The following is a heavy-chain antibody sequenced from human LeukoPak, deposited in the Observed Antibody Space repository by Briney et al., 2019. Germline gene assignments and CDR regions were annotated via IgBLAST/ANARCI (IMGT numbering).Heavy chain of an antibody. V-gene: IGHV3-48*03. CDR1: GFTFSSYE. D-gene: IGHD4-17*01. CDR3: ARESDYGDFFFDY. J-gene: IGHJ4*02. Sequence: PGGSLRLSCAASGFTFSSYEMSRVRQAPGKGLEWVSYISSSGGIIYYADSVKGRFTISRDNAKNSLYLQMNSLRAEDTAVYYCARESDYGDFFFDYWGQGTLVTVSS. CDR2: ISSSGGII.